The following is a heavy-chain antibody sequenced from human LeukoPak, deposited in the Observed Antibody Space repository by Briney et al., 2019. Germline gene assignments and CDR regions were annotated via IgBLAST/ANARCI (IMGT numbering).Heavy chain of an antibody. CDR1: GFTFSDHW. J-gene: IGHJ4*02. D-gene: IGHD4-11*01. CDR2: IKQDGSEK. V-gene: IGHV3-7*04. Sequence: GGSLRLSCAASGFTFSDHWMSWVRQAPGKGLEWVANIKQDGSEKYYVDSVKGRFTISRDNAKKSLYLQMNSLRAEDTAVYYCGRGVTTVSYWGQGTLVTVSS. CDR3: GRGVTTVSY.